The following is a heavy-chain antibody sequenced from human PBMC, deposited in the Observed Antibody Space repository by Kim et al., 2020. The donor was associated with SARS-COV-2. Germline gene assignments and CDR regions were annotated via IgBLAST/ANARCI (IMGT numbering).Heavy chain of an antibody. CDR3: ATEEAAGINWFDP. Sequence: YAQKFQGRVPMTEDTSTDTAYMELSSLRSEDTAVYYCATEEAAGINWFDPWGQGTLVTVSS. J-gene: IGHJ5*02. D-gene: IGHD6-13*01. V-gene: IGHV1-24*01.